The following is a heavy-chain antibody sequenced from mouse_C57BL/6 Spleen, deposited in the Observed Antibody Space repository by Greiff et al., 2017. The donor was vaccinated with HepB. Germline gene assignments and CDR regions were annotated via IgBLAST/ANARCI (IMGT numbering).Heavy chain of an antibody. CDR2: IHPNSGST. CDR1: GYTFTSYW. D-gene: IGHD1-1*01. V-gene: IGHV1-64*01. Sequence: QVQLQQPGAELVKPGASVELSCKASGYTFTSYWMHWVKQRPGQGLEWIGMIHPNSGSTNYNEKFKSKATLTVDKSSSTAYMQLSSLTSEDSAVYYCAREGPHYGSSLDYWGQGTTLTVSS. CDR3: AREGPHYGSSLDY. J-gene: IGHJ2*01.